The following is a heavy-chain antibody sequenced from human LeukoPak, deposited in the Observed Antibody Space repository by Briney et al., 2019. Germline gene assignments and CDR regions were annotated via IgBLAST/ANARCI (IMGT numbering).Heavy chain of an antibody. V-gene: IGHV4-59*08. CDR1: GGSISSYY. J-gene: IGHJ4*02. CDR3: ARLRSGSYFDFDY. Sequence: SETLSLTCTVSGGSISSYYSSWIRQPPGKGLEWIGYIYYSGSTNYNPSLKSRVTISVDTSKNQFSLKLSSVTAADTAVYYCARLRSGSYFDFDYWGQGTLVTVSS. CDR2: IYYSGST. D-gene: IGHD3-10*01.